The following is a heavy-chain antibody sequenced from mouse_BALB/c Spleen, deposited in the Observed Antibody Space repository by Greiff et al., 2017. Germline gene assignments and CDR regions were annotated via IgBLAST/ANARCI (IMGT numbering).Heavy chain of an antibody. CDR3: VRPYHDGGFAY. V-gene: IGHV10-1*02. J-gene: IGHJ3*01. CDR2: IRSKSNNYAT. D-gene: IGHD2-4*01. Sequence: GGGLVQPKGSLKLSCAASGFTFNTYAMNWVRQAPGKGLEWVARIRSKSNNYATYYADSVKDRFTISRDDSQSMLYLQMNNLKTEDTAMYYCVRPYHDGGFAYWGQGTLVTVSA. CDR1: GFTFNTYA.